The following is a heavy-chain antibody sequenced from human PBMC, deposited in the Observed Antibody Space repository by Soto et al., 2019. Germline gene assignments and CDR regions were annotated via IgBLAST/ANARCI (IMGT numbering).Heavy chain of an antibody. CDR3: ARGTRGPLVGATTRRSGYFDY. Sequence: PSETLSLTCAVYGGSFSGYYWSWIRQPPGKGLEWIGEINHSGSTNYNPSLKSRVTISVDTSKNQFSLKLSSVTAADTAVYYCARGTRGPLVGATTRRSGYFDYWGQGTLVTVSS. CDR1: GGSFSGYY. J-gene: IGHJ4*02. V-gene: IGHV4-34*01. D-gene: IGHD1-26*01. CDR2: INHSGST.